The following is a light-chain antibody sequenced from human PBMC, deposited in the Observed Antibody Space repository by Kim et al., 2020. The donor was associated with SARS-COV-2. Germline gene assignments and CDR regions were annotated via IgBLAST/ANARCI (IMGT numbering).Light chain of an antibody. CDR2: ATY. CDR1: QTINSL. V-gene: IGKV1-39*01. CDR3: QQSFSFPRT. J-gene: IGKJ4*01. Sequence: ASVGDRVTSTCRASQTINSLLNWYQQKPGKAPKLLIYATYSLQSGVPSRFRGSGSGTDFTLTISSLQPEDFATYYCQQSFSFPRTFGGGTKVDIK.